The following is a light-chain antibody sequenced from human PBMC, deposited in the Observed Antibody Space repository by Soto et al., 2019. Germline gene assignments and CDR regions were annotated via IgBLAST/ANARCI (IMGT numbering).Light chain of an antibody. J-gene: IGLJ2*01. CDR1: SRDVGRYKY. CDR3: SSYTGSSTLVV. V-gene: IGLV2-14*01. CDR2: EVS. Sequence: QSVLTQPASVSGSPGQSITISCTGTSRDVGRYKYVSWYQHHPDKAPKVIIYEVSNRPSGVSNRFSGSKSGNTASLTISGLQAEDEADYYCSSYTGSSTLVVFGGGTKLTVL.